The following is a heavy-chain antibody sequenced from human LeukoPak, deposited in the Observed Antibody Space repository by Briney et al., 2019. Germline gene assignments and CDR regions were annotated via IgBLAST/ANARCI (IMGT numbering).Heavy chain of an antibody. CDR1: GGSFSGYY. J-gene: IGHJ5*02. V-gene: IGHV4-34*01. Sequence: SETLSLTCAVYGGSFSGYYWSWIRQPPGKGLEWIGEINHSGSTNYNPSLKSRVTISVDTSKNQFSLKLSSVTAADTAVYYCARAMYSSSWSPTYNWFDPWGQGTLVTVSS. CDR2: INHSGST. CDR3: ARAMYSSSWSPTYNWFDP. D-gene: IGHD6-13*01.